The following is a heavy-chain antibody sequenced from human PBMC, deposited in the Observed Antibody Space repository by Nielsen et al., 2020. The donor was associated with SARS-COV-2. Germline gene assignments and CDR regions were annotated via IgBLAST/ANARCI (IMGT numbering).Heavy chain of an antibody. CDR2: ISYDGSNK. J-gene: IGHJ1*01. CDR3: VKTSSW. D-gene: IGHD6-19*01. Sequence: WIRQPPGKGLEWVAVISYDGSNKYYADSVKGRFTISRDNSENTLYLQMNSLRVEDTAMYYCVKTSSWWGQGTLVTVSS. V-gene: IGHV3-33*05.